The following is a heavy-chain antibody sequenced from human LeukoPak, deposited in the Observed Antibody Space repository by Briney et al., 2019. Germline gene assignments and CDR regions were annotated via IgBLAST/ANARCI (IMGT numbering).Heavy chain of an antibody. V-gene: IGHV1-2*02. J-gene: IGHJ6*02. Sequence: GASVKVSCKASGYTFTGYYMHWVRQAPGQGLEWMGWINPNSGGTNYAQKFQGRVTMTRDTSISTAYMELSRLRSDDTAVYYCARATHYYYYGMDVWGQGTTVTASS. CDR1: GYTFTGYY. CDR3: ARATHYYYYGMDV. CDR2: INPNSGGT.